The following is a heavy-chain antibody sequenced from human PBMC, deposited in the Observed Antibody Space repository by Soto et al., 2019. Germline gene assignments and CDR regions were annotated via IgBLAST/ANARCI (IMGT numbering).Heavy chain of an antibody. CDR1: GFTFSSYD. V-gene: IGHV3-13*01. CDR2: IGKGGDT. CDR3: VRDPAGHGMDV. Sequence: EVQLVESGGVLVQPGGSLRLSCAASGFTFSSYDMQWVRQVTGKGLEWVSSIGKGGDTNYADSVKGRFTISRENAKNSLYLQVSSLRAGDTAVYYCVRDPAGHGMDVWGQATTVTVSS. J-gene: IGHJ6*02. D-gene: IGHD3-10*01.